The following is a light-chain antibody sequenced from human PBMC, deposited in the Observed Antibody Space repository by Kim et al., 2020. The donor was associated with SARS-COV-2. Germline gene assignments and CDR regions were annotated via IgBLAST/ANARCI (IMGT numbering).Light chain of an antibody. CDR2: DAS. Sequence: DIQMTQSPSSLSASVGDRVTITCQASQDISYYLNLYQQKPGKAPKLLIYDASNLETGVPSRFSGSGSGTDFTFTISSLQPEDIATYYCQQYDNLPLTFGGGTKVDIK. J-gene: IGKJ4*01. CDR1: QDISYY. CDR3: QQYDNLPLT. V-gene: IGKV1-33*01.